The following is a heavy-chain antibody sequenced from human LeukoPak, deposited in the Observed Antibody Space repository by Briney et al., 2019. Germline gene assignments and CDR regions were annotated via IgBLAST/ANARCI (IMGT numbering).Heavy chain of an antibody. Sequence: GGSLRLSCAASGFTFSSYIMNCVRQAPGKGLEWVASISRNSTYIHYADSVKGRFTISRDNARNSLFLQMNSRRAEDTAIYYCASDEGNYFDYWGQGTLVTVSS. CDR2: ISRNSTYI. CDR3: ASDEGNYFDY. V-gene: IGHV3-21*01. J-gene: IGHJ4*02. CDR1: GFTFSSYI.